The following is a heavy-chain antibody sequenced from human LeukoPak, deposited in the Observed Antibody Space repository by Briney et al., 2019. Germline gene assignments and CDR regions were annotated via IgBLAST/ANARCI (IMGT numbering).Heavy chain of an antibody. D-gene: IGHD6-6*01. V-gene: IGHV3-23*01. J-gene: IGHJ4*02. CDR3: AKDATIAPRLVDY. CDR1: GFALSNYA. CDR2: ISGTGGNT. Sequence: GGSLRVSCAASGFALSNYAMSWVRQAPGKGLEWVSAISGTGGNTYYADSVKGRFTISRDNSKNTLHLQMNSLRAEDTAVYYCAKDATIAPRLVDYWGQGTLVTVSS.